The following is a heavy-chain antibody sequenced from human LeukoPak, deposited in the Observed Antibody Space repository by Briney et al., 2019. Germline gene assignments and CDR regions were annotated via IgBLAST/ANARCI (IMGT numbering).Heavy chain of an antibody. J-gene: IGHJ3*02. D-gene: IGHD1-14*01. CDR3: ARDHKPGAFDI. Sequence: SETLSLTCTVSGGSISSYYWSWIRQPPGKGLEWIGYIYYSGSTNYNPSLKSRVTISVDTSKNQFSLKLSSVTAADTAVYYCARDHKPGAFDIWGQGTMVTVSS. CDR2: IYYSGST. V-gene: IGHV4-59*01. CDR1: GGSISSYY.